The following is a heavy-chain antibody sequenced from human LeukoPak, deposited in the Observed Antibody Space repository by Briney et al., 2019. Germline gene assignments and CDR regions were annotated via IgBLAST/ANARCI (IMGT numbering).Heavy chain of an antibody. D-gene: IGHD5-18*01. Sequence: PGGSLRLSCAASGFTFSNAWMSWVRQAPGKGLEWVGRIKSKTDGGTTDYAAPVKGRFTISRDDSKNTLYLQMNSLKTEDTAVYYCTTDRGWSYGSVPFDYWGQGTLVTVSS. CDR3: TTDRGWSYGSVPFDY. CDR2: IKSKTDGGTT. CDR1: GFTFSNAW. J-gene: IGHJ4*02. V-gene: IGHV3-15*01.